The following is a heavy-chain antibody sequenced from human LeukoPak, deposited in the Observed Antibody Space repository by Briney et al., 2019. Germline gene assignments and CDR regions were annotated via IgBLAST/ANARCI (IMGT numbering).Heavy chain of an antibody. CDR2: IYHSGST. CDR3: ARGPAFDI. J-gene: IGHJ3*02. Sequence: PSETLSLTCTVSGYSISSGYYWGWIRQPPGKGLEWIGNIYHSGSTYYNPSLRSRVTISVDKSKNQFSLKLSSVTAADTAVYYCARGPAFDIWGQGTMVTVSS. CDR1: GYSISSGYY. V-gene: IGHV4-38-2*02.